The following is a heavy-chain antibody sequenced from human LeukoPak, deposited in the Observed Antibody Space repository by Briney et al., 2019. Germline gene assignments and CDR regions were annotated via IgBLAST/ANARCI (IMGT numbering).Heavy chain of an antibody. J-gene: IGHJ4*02. D-gene: IGHD6-19*01. CDR3: ARRHSSGWSHFDY. CDR2: IYYSGST. CDR1: GGSISSYY. Sequence: SEALSLTCTVSGGSISSYYWSWIRQPPGKGLEWIGYIYYSGSTNYNPSLKSRVTISVDTSKNQFSLKLSSVTAADTAVYYCARRHSSGWSHFDYWGQGTLVTVSS. V-gene: IGHV4-59*08.